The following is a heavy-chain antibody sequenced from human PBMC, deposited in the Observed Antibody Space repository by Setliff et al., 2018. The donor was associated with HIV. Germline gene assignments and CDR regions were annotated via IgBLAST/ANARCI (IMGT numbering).Heavy chain of an antibody. J-gene: IGHJ6*03. CDR2: IWYDGSNK. CDR3: AKDRNPWDSSYYMDV. D-gene: IGHD1-26*01. V-gene: IGHV3-33*06. CDR1: GFTFSTYG. Sequence: PGGSLSLSCAASGFTFSTYGMYWVRQAPGKGLEWVAVIWYDGSNKYYEDSVQGRFTISRDNSKNTLYLQMNSLRAEDTAVYHCAKDRNPWDSSYYMDVWGKGTTVTVSS.